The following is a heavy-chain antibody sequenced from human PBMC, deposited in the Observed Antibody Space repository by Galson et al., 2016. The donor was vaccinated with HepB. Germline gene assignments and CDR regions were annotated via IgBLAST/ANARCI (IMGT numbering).Heavy chain of an antibody. CDR1: GFTFNTHW. CDR3: ARGLTVVAPIKRAYLDL. Sequence: LRLSCAASGFTFNTHWMHWVRQDPGTGLVWVSKINGDGSSTDYADSVKGRFTISRDSSKNSLYLQMNSLRAEDTAVYYCARGLTVVAPIKRAYLDLWGRGTLVSVSS. D-gene: IGHD4-23*01. CDR2: INGDGSST. J-gene: IGHJ2*01. V-gene: IGHV3-74*01.